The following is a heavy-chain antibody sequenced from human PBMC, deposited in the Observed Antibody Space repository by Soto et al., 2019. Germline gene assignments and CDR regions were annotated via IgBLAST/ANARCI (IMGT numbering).Heavy chain of an antibody. V-gene: IGHV4-39*01. Sequence: QLQLQESGPGLVKPSETLSLTCTVSGGSISSSSYYWGWIRQPPGKGLEWIGSIYYSGSTCYNPSLKGRVTISVDTSKNQFSLKLSSVTAADTAVYYCARRQSSSWYESDAFDIWGQGTMVTVSS. CDR2: IYYSGST. J-gene: IGHJ3*02. CDR3: ARRQSSSWYESDAFDI. D-gene: IGHD6-13*01. CDR1: GGSISSSSYY.